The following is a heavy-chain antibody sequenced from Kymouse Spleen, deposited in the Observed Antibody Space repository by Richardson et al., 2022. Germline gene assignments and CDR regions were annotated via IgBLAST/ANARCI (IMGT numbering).Heavy chain of an antibody. CDR2: IYYSGST. V-gene: IGHV4-39*01. J-gene: IGHJ5*02. CDR1: GGSISSSSYY. CDR3: ARQGNWNYENWFDP. Sequence: QLQLQESGPGLVKPSETLSLTCTVSGGSISSSSYYWGWIRQPPGKGLEWIGSIYYSGSTYYNPSLKSRVTISVDTSKNQFSLKLSSVTAADTAVYYCARQGNWNYENWFDPWGQGTLVTVSS. D-gene: IGHD1-7*01.